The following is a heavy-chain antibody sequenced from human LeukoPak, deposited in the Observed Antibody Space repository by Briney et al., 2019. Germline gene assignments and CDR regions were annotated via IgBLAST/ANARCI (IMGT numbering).Heavy chain of an antibody. CDR1: GGSISSSSYY. CDR2: IYYSGST. J-gene: IGHJ4*02. D-gene: IGHD6-13*01. CDR3: ARAYSSSWYGNFDY. Sequence: SETLSLTCTVSGGSISSSSYYWGWIRQPPGKGLEWIGSIYYSGSTYYNPSLKSRVTISVDTSKNQFSLKLSSVTAADTAVYYCARAYSSSWYGNFDYWGQGTLVTVSS. V-gene: IGHV4-39*07.